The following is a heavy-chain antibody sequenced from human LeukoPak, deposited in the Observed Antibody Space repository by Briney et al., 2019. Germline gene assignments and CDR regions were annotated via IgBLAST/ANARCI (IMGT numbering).Heavy chain of an antibody. CDR3: AKDWGYSSAHWFDP. V-gene: IGHV3-30*02. Sequence: GGSLRLSCAASGFTFSSYGMHWVRQAPGKGLEWVAFIRYDGSNKYYADSVKGRFTISRDNSKNTLYLQMNSLRAEDTAVYYCAKDWGYSSAHWFDPWGQGTLVTVSS. J-gene: IGHJ5*02. CDR2: IRYDGSNK. D-gene: IGHD6-19*01. CDR1: GFTFSSYG.